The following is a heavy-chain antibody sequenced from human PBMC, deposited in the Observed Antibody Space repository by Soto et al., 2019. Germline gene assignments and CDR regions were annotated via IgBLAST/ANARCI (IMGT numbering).Heavy chain of an antibody. CDR1: GGSISSHY. CDR3: ARSNCGGDCYHYYYYGMDV. D-gene: IGHD2-21*02. J-gene: IGHJ6*02. CDR2: ISYSGST. V-gene: IGHV4-59*11. Sequence: SETLSLTCTVSGGSISSHYWSWIRQPPGKGLEWIGYISYSGSTNYNPSLKSRVTISVDTSENQFSLRLSSVTAADTAVYYCARSNCGGDCYHYYYYGMDVWGQGTTVTVSS.